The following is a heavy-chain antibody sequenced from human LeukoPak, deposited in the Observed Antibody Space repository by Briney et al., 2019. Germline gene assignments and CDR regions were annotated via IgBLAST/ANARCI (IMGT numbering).Heavy chain of an antibody. V-gene: IGHV4-59*01. CDR2: IHYSGST. Sequence: PPETPCLTCTVSGGSISSYYWSWIWQPPGEGLEWIEYIHYSGSTNYNPSFKSRVTISVDTSKNQFSLKMSSVTAADTAVYYCARDVGGRIGASDIWGQG. J-gene: IGHJ3*02. CDR3: ARDVGGRIGASDI. CDR1: GGSISSYY. D-gene: IGHD1-26*01.